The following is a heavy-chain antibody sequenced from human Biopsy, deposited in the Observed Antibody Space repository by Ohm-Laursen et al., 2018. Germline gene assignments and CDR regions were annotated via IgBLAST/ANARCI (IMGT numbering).Heavy chain of an antibody. J-gene: IGHJ5*02. CDR1: GGSISSRTHY. CDR2: VYYSGTT. D-gene: IGHD3-3*01. V-gene: IGHV4-39*01. Sequence: PSDTLSLTCTLSGGSISSRTHYWGRIRQTPGKGLEWIGTVYYSGTTYDNPSLKNRVIISVDTSKNQFSLSLKTVTAADTAVYYCARHDLSDFWSGYPNFFDRWGQGTLVTVSS. CDR3: ARHDLSDFWSGYPNFFDR.